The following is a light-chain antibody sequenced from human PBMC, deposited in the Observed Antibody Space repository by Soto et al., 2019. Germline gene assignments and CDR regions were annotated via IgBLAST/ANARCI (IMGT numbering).Light chain of an antibody. J-gene: IGKJ5*01. CDR2: GAS. CDR1: QSVSGN. Sequence: EIVMTQSPATLSVSPGERATLSCRASQSVSGNFAWYQQKPGHAPRLLIYGASTRATGVPTRFSGSGSGTEFTLTISSLQSEDFAVYYCQQYNNWPPITFGQGTRLEIK. V-gene: IGKV3-15*01. CDR3: QQYNNWPPIT.